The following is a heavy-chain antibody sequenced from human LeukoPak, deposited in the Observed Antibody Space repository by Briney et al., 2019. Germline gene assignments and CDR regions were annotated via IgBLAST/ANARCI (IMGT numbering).Heavy chain of an antibody. CDR1: GDSVSSNSAA. J-gene: IGHJ2*01. Sequence: SQTLSLTCAISGDSVSSNSAAWNWLRQSPSRGLEWLGRTYYRSKWYNDYAVSVKSRITINPDTSKNQFSLQLNSVTPEDTAVYYCARGNGMSYRHFDLWGRGTLVTVSS. CDR2: TYYRSKWYN. V-gene: IGHV6-1*01. CDR3: ARGNGMSYRHFDL. D-gene: IGHD1-26*01.